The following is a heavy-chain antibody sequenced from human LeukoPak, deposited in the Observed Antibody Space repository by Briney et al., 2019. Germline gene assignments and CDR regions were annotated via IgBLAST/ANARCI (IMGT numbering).Heavy chain of an antibody. V-gene: IGHV1-24*01. J-gene: IGHJ3*02. CDR2: FDPEDGET. CDR1: GFTFSGYW. Sequence: GGSLRLSCAASGFTFSGYWMSWVRQAPGKGLEWMGGFDPEDGETIYAQKFQGRVTMTEDTSTDTAYMELSSLRSEDTAVYYCATDLPPVRDAFDIWGQGTMVTVSS. D-gene: IGHD2-2*01. CDR3: ATDLPPVRDAFDI.